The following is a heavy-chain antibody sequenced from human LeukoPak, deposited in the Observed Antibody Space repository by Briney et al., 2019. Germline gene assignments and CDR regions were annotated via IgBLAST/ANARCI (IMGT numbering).Heavy chain of an antibody. Sequence: GESLKISCKDSGYSFTSYWIGWVRQMPGKGLEWMGILYPGDSDTRYSPPFQGQVTISADKSINTAYLQWSSLKASDTAIYYCARRGEAMDPFDYWGQGTLVTVSS. D-gene: IGHD5-18*01. J-gene: IGHJ4*02. CDR2: LYPGDSDT. V-gene: IGHV5-51*01. CDR1: GYSFTSYW. CDR3: ARRGEAMDPFDY.